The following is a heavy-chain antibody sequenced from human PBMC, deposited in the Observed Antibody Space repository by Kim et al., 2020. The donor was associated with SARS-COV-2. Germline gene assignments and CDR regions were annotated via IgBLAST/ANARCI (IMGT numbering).Heavy chain of an antibody. CDR3: ARDKGERYSDY. Sequence: GGSLRLSCAASGLPFSASGMHWVRQAPGKGLEWVAMIWSDGTKEYCADSVKGRFTISRDNSKNTVYLQMNSLRAEDTAVYYCARDKGERYSDYWGQGTLVIVS. J-gene: IGHJ4*02. V-gene: IGHV3-33*01. CDR2: IWSDGTKE. D-gene: IGHD3-16*01. CDR1: GLPFSASG.